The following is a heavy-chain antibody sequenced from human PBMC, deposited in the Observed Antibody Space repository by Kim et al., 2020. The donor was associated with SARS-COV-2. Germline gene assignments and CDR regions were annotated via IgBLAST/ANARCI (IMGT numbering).Heavy chain of an antibody. D-gene: IGHD6-19*01. J-gene: IGHJ4*02. CDR1: GGSFSGYY. CDR3: ATRGSGWLRYPDY. V-gene: IGHV4-34*01. CDR2: INHSGST. Sequence: SETLSLTCAVYGGSFSGYYWSWIRQPPGKGLEWIGEINHSGSTNYNPSLKSRVTISVDTSKNQFSLKLSSMTAADTAVYYCATRGSGWLRYPDYWGQGTLVTISS.